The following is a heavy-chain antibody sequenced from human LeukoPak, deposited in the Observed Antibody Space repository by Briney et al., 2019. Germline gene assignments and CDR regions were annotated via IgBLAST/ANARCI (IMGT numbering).Heavy chain of an antibody. D-gene: IGHD3-10*01. CDR3: ARYMVRGLIPFDY. CDR1: GYTFTSYY. V-gene: IGHV1-18*04. CDR2: ISAYNGNT. Sequence: GASVKVSCKASGYTFTSYYMHWVRQAPGRGLEWMGWISAYNGNTNYAQKLQGRVTMTTDTSTSTAYMELRSLRSDDTAVYYCARYMVRGLIPFDYWGQGTLVTVSS. J-gene: IGHJ4*02.